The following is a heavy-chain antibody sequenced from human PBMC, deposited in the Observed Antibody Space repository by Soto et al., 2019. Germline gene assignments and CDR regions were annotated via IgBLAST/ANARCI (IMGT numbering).Heavy chain of an antibody. Sequence: SVKVSCKASGFTFTSSAVQWVRQARGQRLEWIGWIVVGSGNTNYAQKFQERVTITRDMSTSTAYMELSSLRSEDTAVYYCASTLGTPYDTAMVPYYYYGMDVWGQGTTVTVSS. CDR2: IVVGSGNT. CDR3: ASTLGTPYDTAMVPYYYYGMDV. V-gene: IGHV1-58*01. D-gene: IGHD5-18*01. J-gene: IGHJ6*02. CDR1: GFTFTSSA.